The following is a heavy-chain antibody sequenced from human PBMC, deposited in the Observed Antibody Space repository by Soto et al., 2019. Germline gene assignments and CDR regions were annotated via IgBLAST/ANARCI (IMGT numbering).Heavy chain of an antibody. Sequence: EVQLLETGGGLVQPAGSLRLSCAASGFTFSSYAMSWVLQAPGKGLEWVSAISVSGGSTYYAASVKGRFTISRDNSQNTRYLQMNSLEAEDTAVYYGAEGRMGNYYDSPFDYWGQGTLVTVSS. CDR2: ISVSGGST. CDR3: AEGRMGNYYDSPFDY. V-gene: IGHV3-23*01. D-gene: IGHD3-22*01. J-gene: IGHJ4*02. CDR1: GFTFSSYA.